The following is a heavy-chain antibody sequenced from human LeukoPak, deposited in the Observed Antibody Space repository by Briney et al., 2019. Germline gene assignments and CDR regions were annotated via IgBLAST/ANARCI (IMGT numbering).Heavy chain of an antibody. J-gene: IGHJ4*02. CDR2: IISSGKTI. V-gene: IGHV3-48*03. CDR3: ARDRIGAHTSLDY. CDR1: GFTFSSYE. Sequence: GGSLRLSCAASGFTFSSYEMNWVRQAPGKGLEWISYIISSGKTIYYADSVKGRFTISRDNAKNSLFLQMNSLRAEDTAVYYRARDRIGAHTSLDYWGQGTLVTVSS. D-gene: IGHD1-26*01.